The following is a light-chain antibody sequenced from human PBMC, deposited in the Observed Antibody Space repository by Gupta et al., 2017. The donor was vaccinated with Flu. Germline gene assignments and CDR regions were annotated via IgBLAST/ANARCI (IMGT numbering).Light chain of an antibody. CDR3: QQYENWPLT. CDR2: GAS. J-gene: IGKJ4*01. V-gene: IGKV3D-15*01. Sequence: PGTLSGAPGETATLSCRANENVGSDLAWYQQNPGQPPRLDMHGASARATGMPVRFSGTESGTEFTLIISSLQSEDIAIYCCQQYENWPLTFGGGTKVEIK. CDR1: ENVGSD.